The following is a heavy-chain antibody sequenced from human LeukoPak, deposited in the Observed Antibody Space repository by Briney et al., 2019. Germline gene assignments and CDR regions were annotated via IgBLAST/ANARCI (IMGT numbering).Heavy chain of an antibody. V-gene: IGHV3-48*03. CDR2: ISSSGSTI. CDR3: ARPNPWYYGSGGYFDY. Sequence: GGSLRLSCAASGFTFSSYEMNWVRQAPGKGLEWVSYISSSGSTIYYADSVKGRFTISRDNAKNSLYLQMNSLRAEDTAVYYCARPNPWYYGSGGYFDYWGQGTLVTVSS. D-gene: IGHD3-10*01. CDR1: GFTFSSYE. J-gene: IGHJ4*02.